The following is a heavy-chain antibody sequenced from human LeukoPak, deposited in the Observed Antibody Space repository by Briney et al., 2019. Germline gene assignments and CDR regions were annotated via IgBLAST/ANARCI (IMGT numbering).Heavy chain of an antibody. CDR3: ARSEINDYNRY. CDR1: EFSVGSNY. V-gene: IGHV3-66*01. CDR2: IYSGGST. D-gene: IGHD3-10*01. J-gene: IGHJ4*02. Sequence: GGSLRLSCAASEFSVGSNYMTWVRQAPGKGLEWVSLIYSGGSTYYADSVKGRFTISRDNSKNTLYLQMNSLRAEDTAVYYCARSEINDYNRYWGQGITVIVSS.